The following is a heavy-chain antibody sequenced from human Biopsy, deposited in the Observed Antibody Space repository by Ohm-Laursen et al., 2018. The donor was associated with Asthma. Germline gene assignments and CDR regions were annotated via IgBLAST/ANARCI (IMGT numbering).Heavy chain of an antibody. D-gene: IGHD7-27*01. Sequence: SLRLSCAASVFTFDDFAMHWVRQAPGKGLEWVARVIWNSRNIAYADSVRGRFDLSRDNAKNSLYLQMNSLRVEDTAFYHCTKDTGEMGMGAFDVWGQGTMVAVSS. J-gene: IGHJ3*01. CDR3: TKDTGEMGMGAFDV. V-gene: IGHV3-9*01. CDR1: VFTFDDFA. CDR2: VIWNSRNI.